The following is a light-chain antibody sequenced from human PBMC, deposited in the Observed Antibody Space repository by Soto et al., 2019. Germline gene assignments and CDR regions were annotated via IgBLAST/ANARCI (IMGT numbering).Light chain of an antibody. Sequence: EIVLTQSPGTLSLSPGERATLSCRASQTVNSDYLTWYQQKPGQAPRLLIYAASSGATGIPDRFSGSGSETDFTLTINRLEPEDFALYICHQYDGSPITFGQGTRLEIK. V-gene: IGKV3-20*01. J-gene: IGKJ5*01. CDR2: AAS. CDR1: QTVNSDY. CDR3: HQYDGSPIT.